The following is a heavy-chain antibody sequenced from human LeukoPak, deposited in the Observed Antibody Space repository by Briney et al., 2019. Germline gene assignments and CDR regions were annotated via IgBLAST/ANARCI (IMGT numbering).Heavy chain of an antibody. Sequence: SGTLSLTCVVSGGSISSYNWWSWVRQPPGKGLEWIGEIYHSGSTNYNPSLKSRVTISVDTSKNQFSLKLSSVTAADTAVYYCARAVAGGNFDYWGQGTLVTVSS. V-gene: IGHV4-4*02. CDR2: IYHSGST. J-gene: IGHJ4*02. CDR3: ARAVAGGNFDY. D-gene: IGHD6-19*01. CDR1: GGSISSYNW.